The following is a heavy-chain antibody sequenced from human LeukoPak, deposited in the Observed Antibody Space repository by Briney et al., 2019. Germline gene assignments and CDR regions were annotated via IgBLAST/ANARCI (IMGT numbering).Heavy chain of an antibody. CDR3: ARGPYYYYYYMDV. CDR2: IYTSGST. J-gene: IGHJ6*03. V-gene: IGHV4-61*02. CDR1: GGSISSGSYY. Sequence: QTLSLTCTVSGGSISSGSYYWSWIRQPAGKGLEWIGRIYTSGSTNYNPSLKSRVTISVDTSKNQFSLKLSSVTAADTAVYYCARGPYYYYYYMDVWGKGTTVTVSS.